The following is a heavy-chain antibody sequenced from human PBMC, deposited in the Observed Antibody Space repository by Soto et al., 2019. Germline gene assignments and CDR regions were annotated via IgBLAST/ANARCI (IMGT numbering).Heavy chain of an antibody. CDR2: IKSKTDGGTT. Sequence: EVQLVESGGGLVKPGGSLRLSCAASGFTFSNAWMSWVRQAQGKGLEWVGRIKSKTDGGTTDYAAPVKGRFTISRDDSKNTLYLQMNSLKTEDTAVYYCWGFGELSHYYGMDVWGQGTTVTVSS. J-gene: IGHJ6*02. CDR3: WGFGELSHYYGMDV. D-gene: IGHD3-10*01. CDR1: GFTFSNAW. V-gene: IGHV3-15*01.